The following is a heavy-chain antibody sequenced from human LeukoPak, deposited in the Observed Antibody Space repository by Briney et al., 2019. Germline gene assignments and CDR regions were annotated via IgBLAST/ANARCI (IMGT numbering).Heavy chain of an antibody. Sequence: PGGSLRLSCAASGFTFSSYGMHWVRLAPGKGLEWVAVIWYDGSNKYYADSVKGRFTISRDNSKNTLYLQMNSLRAEDTAVYYCARDSGVDTAMVDFDYWGQGTLVTVSS. CDR3: ARDSGVDTAMVDFDY. J-gene: IGHJ4*02. CDR1: GFTFSSYG. D-gene: IGHD5-18*01. CDR2: IWYDGSNK. V-gene: IGHV3-33*01.